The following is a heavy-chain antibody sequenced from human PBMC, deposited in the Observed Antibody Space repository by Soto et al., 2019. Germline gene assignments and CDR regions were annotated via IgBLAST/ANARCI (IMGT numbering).Heavy chain of an antibody. CDR2: INHSGST. V-gene: IGHV4-34*01. Sequence: QVQLQQWGAGLLKPSETLSLTCAVYGGSFSGYYWSWIRQPPGKGLEWIGEINHSGSTNYNPSLKRRVTISVDTSKNQFSLKLSSVTAADTAVYYCAREKRYFDWLSHTRHYYYGMDVWGQGTTVTVSS. J-gene: IGHJ6*02. CDR1: GGSFSGYY. CDR3: AREKRYFDWLSHTRHYYYGMDV. D-gene: IGHD3-9*01.